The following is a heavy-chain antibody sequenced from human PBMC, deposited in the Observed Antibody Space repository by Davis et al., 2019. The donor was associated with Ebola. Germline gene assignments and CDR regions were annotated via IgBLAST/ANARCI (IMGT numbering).Heavy chain of an antibody. CDR2: ISGSGGST. D-gene: IGHD5-12*01. V-gene: IGHV3-23*01. CDR3: AKGLLGSGYDSH. J-gene: IGHJ6*02. CDR1: GFTFSSYA. Sequence: GESLKISCAASGFTFSSYAMSWVRQAPGKGLEWVSAISGSGGSTYYADSVKGRFTISRDNSKNTLYLQMNSLRAEDTAVYYCAKGLLGSGYDSHWGQGTTVTVSS.